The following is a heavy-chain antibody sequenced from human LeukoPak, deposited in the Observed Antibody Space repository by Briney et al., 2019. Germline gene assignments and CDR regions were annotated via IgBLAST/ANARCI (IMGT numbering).Heavy chain of an antibody. J-gene: IGHJ4*02. CDR1: GYSISSGYY. V-gene: IGHV4-38-2*02. Sequence: SETLSLTCTVSGYSISSGYYWGWIRQPPGKGLEWIGSIYHSGSTYYNPSLKSRVTISVDTSKNQFSLKLSSVTAADTAVYYCARGVDPGFDYWGQGTLVTVSS. CDR3: ARGVDPGFDY. CDR2: IYHSGST. D-gene: IGHD2-15*01.